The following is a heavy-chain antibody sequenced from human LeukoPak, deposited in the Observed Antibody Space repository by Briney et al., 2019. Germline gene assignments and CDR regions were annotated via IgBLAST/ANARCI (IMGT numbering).Heavy chain of an antibody. CDR2: IYYSGST. V-gene: IGHV4-59*01. CDR3: ARVSSSKPFDY. J-gene: IGHJ4*02. CDR1: GGSISSYY. Sequence: TSETLSLTCTVSGGSISSYYWSWIRQLPGKGLEWIGYIYYSGSTNYNPSLKSRVTISVDTSKNQFSLKLSSVTAADTAVYYCARVSSSKPFDYWGQGTLVTVSS. D-gene: IGHD6-6*01.